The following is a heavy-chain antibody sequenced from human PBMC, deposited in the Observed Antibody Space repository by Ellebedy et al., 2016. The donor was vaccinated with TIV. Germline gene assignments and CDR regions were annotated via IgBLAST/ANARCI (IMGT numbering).Heavy chain of an antibody. J-gene: IGHJ4*02. V-gene: IGHV3-7*04. CDR1: GFRFTSYW. D-gene: IGHD3/OR15-3a*01. CDR3: VRGEGWTDY. CDR2: IKPDGREK. Sequence: GGSLRLSXAACGFRFTSYWISWVRQSPGKGLEWVANIKPDGREKYYVDSVKGRFTISRDYAKNSLYLEMNSLGPEDTAVYYCVRGEGWTDYWGQGTLVTVSS.